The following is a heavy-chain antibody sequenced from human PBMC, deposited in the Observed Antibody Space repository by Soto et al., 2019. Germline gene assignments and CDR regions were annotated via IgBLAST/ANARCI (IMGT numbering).Heavy chain of an antibody. J-gene: IGHJ4*02. V-gene: IGHV3-48*02. D-gene: IGHD5-18*01. CDR3: VGDQDVHTPMVHGNY. CDR2: ISSSKTT. CDR1: GITFSSYS. Sequence: EVQLVESGGGLVQPGESLRLSCTASGITFSSYSMNWVCQAPGKGLEWLSYISSSKTTYADSVKGRFTISRDNAKNSVYLQMNGLRDEDTAVYYCVGDQDVHTPMVHGNYWGRGTRVNVSS.